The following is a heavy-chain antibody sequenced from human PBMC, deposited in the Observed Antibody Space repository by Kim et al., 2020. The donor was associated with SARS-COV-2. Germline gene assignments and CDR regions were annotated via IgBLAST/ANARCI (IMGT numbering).Heavy chain of an antibody. V-gene: IGHV3-20*04. CDR2: INWNGGST. Sequence: GGSLRLSCAASGFTFDDYGMSWVRQAPGKGLEWVSGINWNGGSTGYSDSVKGRFTISRDNAKNSLYLQMNSLRAEDTALYYCARGGARKLLWFGELLEYLQRDDVYYYGMDVWGQGTTVTVPS. CDR3: ARGGARKLLWFGELLEYLQRDDVYYYGMDV. CDR1: GFTFDDYG. J-gene: IGHJ6*02. D-gene: IGHD3-10*01.